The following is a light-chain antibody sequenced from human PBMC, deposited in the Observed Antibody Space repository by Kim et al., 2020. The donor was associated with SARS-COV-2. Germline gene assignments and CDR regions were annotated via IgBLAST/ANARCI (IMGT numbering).Light chain of an antibody. Sequence: QSITISCTGTSSDVGGYNYVSWHQQHPGKAPKLMIYDVIHRPSGVSNRFSGSKSGNTASLTISGLQAEDEADYYCSSYTSRSTWVFGGGTKVTVL. CDR2: DVI. CDR3: SSYTSRSTWV. J-gene: IGLJ3*02. V-gene: IGLV2-14*03. CDR1: SSDVGGYNY.